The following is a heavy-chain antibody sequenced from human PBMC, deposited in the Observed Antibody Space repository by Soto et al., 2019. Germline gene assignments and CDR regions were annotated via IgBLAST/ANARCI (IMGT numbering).Heavy chain of an antibody. D-gene: IGHD6-19*01. CDR1: GGSVSSNSYS. CDR2: IYSNDNT. CDR3: ARGIILAASHNWFDP. V-gene: IGHV4-39*01. Sequence: SETLSLTCTVSGGSVSSNSYSWGWVRQSPGKGLEWIGTIYSNDNTHYNPSLLSRVTISVDTSKNEFSLRLNSVTAADTAVYYRARGIILAASHNWFDPSGHGTLITVSS. J-gene: IGHJ5*02.